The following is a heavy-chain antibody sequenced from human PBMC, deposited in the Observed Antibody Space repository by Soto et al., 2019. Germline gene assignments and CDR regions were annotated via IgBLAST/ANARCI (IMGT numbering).Heavy chain of an antibody. D-gene: IGHD2-21*02. CDR1: GFALTDIGEG. CDR2: VYWDDDK. Sequence: SGPTLLNPTQTLTLTCTFPGFALTDIGEGVGWIRQPPGKALEWLALVYWDDDKRYNPSLRSRLTITKDTSKKQVVLTMTNMDPVDTATYYCVQSRCGGDCLTFSSSHAYYGLDVWGQGTTVTVS. V-gene: IGHV2-5*02. J-gene: IGHJ6*02. CDR3: VQSRCGGDCLTFSSSHAYYGLDV.